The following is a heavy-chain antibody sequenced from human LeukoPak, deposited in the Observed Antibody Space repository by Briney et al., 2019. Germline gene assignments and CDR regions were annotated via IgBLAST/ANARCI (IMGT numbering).Heavy chain of an antibody. D-gene: IGHD7-27*01. CDR2: INSDGRST. CDR1: GFTFSGYW. Sequence: GGSLRLSCAASGFTFSGYWMYWVRQAPGKGLVWVSLINSDGRSTNYADSVKGRFTISRDNAKNTLYLQVNSLRADDTAVYYCARHLGTSSDHWGQGTLVTVSS. CDR3: ARHLGTSSDH. V-gene: IGHV3-74*01. J-gene: IGHJ4*02.